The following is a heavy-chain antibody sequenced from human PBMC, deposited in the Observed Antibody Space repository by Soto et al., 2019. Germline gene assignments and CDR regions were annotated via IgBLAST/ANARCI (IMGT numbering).Heavy chain of an antibody. CDR3: AADHRQSKYRNPTHSDY. J-gene: IGHJ4*02. V-gene: IGHV1-58*01. CDR1: GFTFTSSA. Sequence: ASVKVSCKASGFTFTSSAVQWVRQARGQRLEWIGWIVVGSGNTNYAQKFQERVTITRDMSTSTAYMELSSLRSEDTAVYYCAADHRQSKYRNPTHSDYWGQGTLVTVSS. D-gene: IGHD3-16*02. CDR2: IVVGSGNT.